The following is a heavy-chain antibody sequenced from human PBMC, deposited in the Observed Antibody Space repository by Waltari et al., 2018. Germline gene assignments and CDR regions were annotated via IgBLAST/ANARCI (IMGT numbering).Heavy chain of an antibody. CDR1: GYTFTSYY. V-gene: IGHV1-46*01. J-gene: IGHJ6*02. D-gene: IGHD3-3*02. Sequence: QVQLVQSGAEVKKPGASVKVSCKASGYTFTSYYMHWVRQAPGQGLEWMGINNPSCGSTRYAHKIKSRVNMTRDTSTSTVYMELSSLRSEDTAVYYCARVGFSGGMDDWGQGTTVTVSS. CDR2: NNPSCGST. CDR3: ARVGFSGGMDD.